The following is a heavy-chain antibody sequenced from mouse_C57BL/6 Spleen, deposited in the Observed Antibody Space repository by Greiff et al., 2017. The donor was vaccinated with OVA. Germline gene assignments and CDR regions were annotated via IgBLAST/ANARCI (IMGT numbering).Heavy chain of an antibody. CDR1: GYTFTSYG. D-gene: IGHD1-1*01. J-gene: IGHJ2*01. CDR3: ARYYYGSSSYYFDY. Sequence: EVKLVESGAELVRPGSSVKMSCKTSGYTFTSYGINWVKQRPGQGLEWIGYIYIGNGYTEYNEKFKGKATLTSDTSSSTAYMQLSSLTSEDSAIYFCARYYYGSSSYYFDYWGQGTTLTVSS. CDR2: IYIGNGYT. V-gene: IGHV1-58*01.